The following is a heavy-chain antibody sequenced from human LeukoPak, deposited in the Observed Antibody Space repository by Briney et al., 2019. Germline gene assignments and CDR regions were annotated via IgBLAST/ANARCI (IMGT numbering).Heavy chain of an antibody. V-gene: IGHV1-2*02. CDR1: GYTFTGYY. D-gene: IGHD5-12*01. J-gene: IGHJ4*02. CDR3: ARSLVRVGYSGYYHPPFDH. CDR2: INPNSGGT. Sequence: GASVKVSCKASGYTFTGYYMHWVRQAPGQGLEWMGWINPNSGGTNCAQKFQGRVTMTRDTSISTAYMELSRLRSDDTAVYYCARSLVRVGYSGYYHPPFDHWGQGTLVTVSS.